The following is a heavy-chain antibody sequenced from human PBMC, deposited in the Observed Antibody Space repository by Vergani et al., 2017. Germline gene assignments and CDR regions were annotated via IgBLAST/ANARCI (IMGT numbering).Heavy chain of an antibody. CDR3: ARDMIVVGILERGAFDI. J-gene: IGHJ3*02. CDR1: GGSISSGGYY. Sequence: QVQLQESGPGLVKPSQTLSLTCTVSGGSISSGGYYWSWIRQHPGKGLEWIGYIYYSGSTYYNPSLKSRVTISVDTSKNQFSLKLSSVTAADTAVYYCARDMIVVGILERGAFDIWGQGTMVTVSS. V-gene: IGHV4-31*03. D-gene: IGHD3-22*01. CDR2: IYYSGST.